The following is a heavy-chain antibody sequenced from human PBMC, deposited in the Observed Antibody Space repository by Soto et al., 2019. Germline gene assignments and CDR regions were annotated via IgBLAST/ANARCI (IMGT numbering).Heavy chain of an antibody. Sequence: PGGSLRLSCAASGFTFSSYGMHWVRQAPGKGLEWVAVISYDGSNKYYADSVKGRFTISRDNSKNTLYLQMNSLRAEDTAVYYCAKATAMAPNAFDIWGQGTMVTVSS. J-gene: IGHJ3*02. V-gene: IGHV3-30*18. CDR2: ISYDGSNK. CDR3: AKATAMAPNAFDI. CDR1: GFTFSSYG. D-gene: IGHD5-18*01.